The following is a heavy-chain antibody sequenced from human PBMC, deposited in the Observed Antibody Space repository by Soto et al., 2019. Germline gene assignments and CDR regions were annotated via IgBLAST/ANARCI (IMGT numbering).Heavy chain of an antibody. CDR3: ATDFSIRGS. CDR1: GFTFKDRW. J-gene: IGHJ5*02. Sequence: PGGSLRLSCAASGFTFKDRWMRWVRQAPGKGLEWVANIKEDGIEKNYVDSVKCRVTISRDNAKNSLYLQMTSLRGEDTAVYHCATDFSIRGSCGEGTLVTVPS. CDR2: IKEDGIEK. D-gene: IGHD3-3*01. V-gene: IGHV3-7*01.